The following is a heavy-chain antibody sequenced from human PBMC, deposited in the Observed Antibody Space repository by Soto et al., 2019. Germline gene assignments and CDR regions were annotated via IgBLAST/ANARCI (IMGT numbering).Heavy chain of an antibody. J-gene: IGHJ6*03. CDR3: ARGGRSAYYYYMGV. CDR2: VYYSGST. V-gene: IGHV4-59*01. CDR1: GGSISTYY. Sequence: SETLSLTCTVSGGSISTYYWSWVRQPPGKGLEWIGYVYYSGSTNYNPSLKSRVTISVDTSKNQFSLKMTSVTAADTAMYYCARGGRSAYYYYMGVWGKGTTVTVSS.